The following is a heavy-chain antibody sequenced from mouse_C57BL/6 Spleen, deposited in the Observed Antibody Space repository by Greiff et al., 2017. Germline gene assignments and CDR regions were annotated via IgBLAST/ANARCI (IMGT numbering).Heavy chain of an antibody. CDR2: INYDGSST. J-gene: IGHJ4*01. D-gene: IGHD1-1*01. CDR3: ARGGDYYGSSYGYAMDY. Sequence: DVKLVESEGGLVQPGSSMKLSCTASGFTFSDYYMAWVRQVPEKGLEWVANINYDGSSTYYLDSLKSRFIISRDNAKNILYLQMSSLKSEDTATYYCARGGDYYGSSYGYAMDYWGQGTSVTVSS. V-gene: IGHV5-16*01. CDR1: GFTFSDYY.